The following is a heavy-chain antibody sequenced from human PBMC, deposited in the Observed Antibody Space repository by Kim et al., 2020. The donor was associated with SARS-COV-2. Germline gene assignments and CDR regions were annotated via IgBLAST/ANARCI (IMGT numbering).Heavy chain of an antibody. V-gene: IGHV3-30*04. CDR2: ISYDESNK. Sequence: GGSLRLSCAASGFTFSRYAMHWVRQAPGKGLEWVAVISYDESNKYYADSVKGRFTISRDNSKNTLYLQMNSLRAEDTAVYYCARDLVVVPAAIPYYYYGMDVWGQGTTVTVSS. CDR3: ARDLVVVPAAIPYYYYGMDV. J-gene: IGHJ6*02. CDR1: GFTFSRYA. D-gene: IGHD2-2*02.